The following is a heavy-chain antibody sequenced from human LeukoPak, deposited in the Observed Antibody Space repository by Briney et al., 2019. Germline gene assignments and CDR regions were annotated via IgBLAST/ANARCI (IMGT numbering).Heavy chain of an antibody. J-gene: IGHJ6*03. Sequence: PGGSLRLSCAASGFSFSTYWMSWVRQAPGKGLEWISCISSSSYIYYAASVKGRFTISRDNAKNSLYLQMNSLRAEDTAVYYCARVWTGQWPPHYYYMDVWGKGTTVTISS. CDR2: ISSSSYI. CDR3: ARVWTGQWPPHYYYMDV. D-gene: IGHD6-19*01. V-gene: IGHV3-21*01. CDR1: GFSFSTYW.